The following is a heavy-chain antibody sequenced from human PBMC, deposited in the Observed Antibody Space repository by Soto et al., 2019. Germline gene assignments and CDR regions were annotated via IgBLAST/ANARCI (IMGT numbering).Heavy chain of an antibody. CDR3: ARDRTTLDP. CDR2: IYYSGST. D-gene: IGHD2-15*01. CDR1: GGSISSSSYY. V-gene: IGHV4-39*07. J-gene: IGHJ5*02. Sequence: SETLSLTCTVSGGSISSSSYYWGWIRQPPGKGLEWIGNIYYSGSTNYNPSLKSRVTISVDTSKNQFSLKLSSVTAADTAVYYCARDRTTLDPWGQGTLVTVSS.